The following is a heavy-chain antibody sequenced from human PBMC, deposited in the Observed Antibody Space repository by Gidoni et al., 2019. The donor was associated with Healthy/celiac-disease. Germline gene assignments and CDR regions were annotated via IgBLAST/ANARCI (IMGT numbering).Heavy chain of an antibody. Sequence: EVQLVESGGGLVQPGGSLRLSCAASGFTFSSYWMSWVRQAPGKGLEWVANRKQDGSEKYYVDSVKGRFTISRDNAKNSLYLQRNSLSAEDTAVYYCARAGSSTSCYTLWGICGMDVWGQGTTVTVSS. V-gene: IGHV3-7*01. CDR1: GFTFSSYW. CDR3: ARAGSSTSCYTLWGICGMDV. D-gene: IGHD2-2*02. CDR2: RKQDGSEK. J-gene: IGHJ6*02.